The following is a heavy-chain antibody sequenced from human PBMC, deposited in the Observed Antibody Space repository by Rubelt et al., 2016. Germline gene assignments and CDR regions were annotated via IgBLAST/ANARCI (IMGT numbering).Heavy chain of an antibody. V-gene: IGHV4-34*01. J-gene: IGHJ4*02. CDR2: INHSGRT. CDR3: ISLRDYFDY. Sequence: QVQLQQWGAGLLKPSETLSLTCAVYGGSFSGYYWCWIRQPPGTGLKWIGDINHSGRTNYNPSLKSRVTISVDTSKNQFSLMLSSVTAADTAVYYCISLRDYFDYWGQGTLVTVSS. CDR1: GGSFSGYY.